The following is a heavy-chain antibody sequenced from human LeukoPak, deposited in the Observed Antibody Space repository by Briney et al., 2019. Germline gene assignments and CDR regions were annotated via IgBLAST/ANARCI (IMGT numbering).Heavy chain of an antibody. CDR2: ISYDGSHK. CDR1: GFTFSSYG. J-gene: IGHJ6*02. V-gene: IGHV3-30*03. CDR3: SASRPHYGDYYGLDG. D-gene: IGHD4/OR15-4a*01. Sequence: QPGRSLLLSCAASGFTFSSYGMHWVRPAPGKGLEWVAVISYDGSHKYSADSVKGRFTISRDNSKNTLYLQMNSLRTEDTAVYFCSASRPHYGDYYGLDGWGHGTTGTVS.